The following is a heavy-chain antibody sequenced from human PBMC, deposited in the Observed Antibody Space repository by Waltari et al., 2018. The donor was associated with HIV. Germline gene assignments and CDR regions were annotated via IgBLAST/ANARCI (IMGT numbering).Heavy chain of an antibody. CDR1: GGSLSGYY. CDR3: ARLEVGRGDY. V-gene: IGHV4-34*01. Sequence: QVQLQQWGAGLLKPSETLSLTCAVYGGSLSGYYWSWIRQPPGKGLEWIGEINHSVRTNYNPSLKSRVAISIDTSKNQFSLKLRSVTAADTAMYYSARLEVGRGDYWGQGTLVTVSS. J-gene: IGHJ4*02. CDR2: INHSVRT. D-gene: IGHD1-26*01.